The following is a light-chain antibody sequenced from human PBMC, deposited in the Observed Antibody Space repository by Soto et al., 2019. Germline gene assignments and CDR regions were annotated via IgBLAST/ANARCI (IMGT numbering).Light chain of an antibody. V-gene: IGKV1-5*03. J-gene: IGKJ1*01. CDR2: QAS. CDR1: QTISSG. CDR3: QHYNSYSEA. Sequence: DIQMTQSPSTLSGSVGERVTITCRASQTISSGLAWYQQKPGKAPKLLIYQASTLKRGVPSRSSGSGSGTEFTLTISSLQPDDFATDYCQHYNSYSEACXQGTKVDIK.